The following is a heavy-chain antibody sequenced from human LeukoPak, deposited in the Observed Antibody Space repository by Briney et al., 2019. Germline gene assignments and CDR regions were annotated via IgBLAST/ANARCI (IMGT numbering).Heavy chain of an antibody. D-gene: IGHD3-22*01. J-gene: IGHJ4*02. CDR3: ARDLGSLLVVDFDY. V-gene: IGHV1-18*01. CDR1: GYTFTSYG. Sequence: ASVKVSCKASGYTFTSYGISWVRQAPGLGLEWMGWISAYNGNTNYAQKLQGRVTMTTDTSTSTAYMELRSLRSDDTAVYYCARDLGSLLVVDFDYWGQGTLVTVSS. CDR2: ISAYNGNT.